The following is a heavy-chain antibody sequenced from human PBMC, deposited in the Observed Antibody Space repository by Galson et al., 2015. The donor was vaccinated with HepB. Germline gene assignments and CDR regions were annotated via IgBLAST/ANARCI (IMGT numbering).Heavy chain of an antibody. CDR2: INPSGGST. D-gene: IGHD6-13*01. J-gene: IGHJ5*02. CDR3: ARDLPGTACIAAAGTWGPNWFDP. V-gene: IGHV1-46*01. Sequence: SVKVSCKASGYTFTSYYMHWVRQAPGQGLEWMGIINPSGGSTSYAQKFQGRVTMTRDTSTSTVYMELSSLRSEDTAVYYCARDLPGTACIAAAGTWGPNWFDPWGQGTLVTVSS. CDR1: GYTFTSYY.